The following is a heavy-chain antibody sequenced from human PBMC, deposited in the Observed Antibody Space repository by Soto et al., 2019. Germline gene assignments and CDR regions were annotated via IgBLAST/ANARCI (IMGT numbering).Heavy chain of an antibody. D-gene: IGHD4-17*01. V-gene: IGHV4-34*01. J-gene: IGHJ4*02. Sequence: SETLSLTCAVYGGSFSGYYWSWIRQPPGKGLEWIGEINHSGSTNYNPSLKSRVTISVDTSKNQFSLKLSSVTAADTAVYYCARGFPSYGDGPSYFDYWGQGTLVTVSS. CDR3: ARGFPSYGDGPSYFDY. CDR1: GGSFSGYY. CDR2: INHSGST.